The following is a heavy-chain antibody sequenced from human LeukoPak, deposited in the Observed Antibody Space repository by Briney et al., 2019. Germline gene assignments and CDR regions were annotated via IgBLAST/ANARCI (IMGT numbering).Heavy chain of an antibody. V-gene: IGHV3-9*01. Sequence: GGSLRLSWAASGFTFDDYAMHWVRQAPGKGLEWVSGISWNSGSIGYADSVKGRFTISRDNAKNSLYLQMNSLRAEDTALYYCAKGGLFSIAAPVYSDYWGQGTLVTVSS. J-gene: IGHJ4*02. CDR1: GFTFDDYA. CDR2: ISWNSGSI. CDR3: AKGGLFSIAAPVYSDY. D-gene: IGHD6-6*01.